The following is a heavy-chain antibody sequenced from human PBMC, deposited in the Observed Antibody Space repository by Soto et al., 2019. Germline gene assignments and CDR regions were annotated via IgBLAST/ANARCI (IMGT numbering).Heavy chain of an antibody. V-gene: IGHV1-18*01. J-gene: IGHJ5*02. CDR2: ISTYNGNT. Sequence: QVQLVQSGAEVKKPGASVKVSCKASGYTFSSYDISWVRQAPGQGLEWMGWISTYNGNTNYAQKLQGRVTMTTDTSTSTAYMELRSLRSDDTAVYYCAREGDVLLWSGAPGGSGFDPWGQGTLVTVSS. CDR3: AREGDVLLWSGAPGGSGFDP. D-gene: IGHD3-10*01. CDR1: GYTFSSYD.